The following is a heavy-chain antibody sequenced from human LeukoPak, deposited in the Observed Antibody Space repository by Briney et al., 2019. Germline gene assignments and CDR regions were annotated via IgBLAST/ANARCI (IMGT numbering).Heavy chain of an antibody. CDR3: TTSPVPGIDY. Sequence: HPGGSLRLSCTVSGFIFADYSMSWFRQAPGKGLEWVGFIRNLASGGTTEYAASVEGRFTISRDDSENTVYLQMSSLRTEDTAMYYCTTSPVPGIDYWGQGIQVTVSS. D-gene: IGHD6-19*01. CDR1: GFIFADYS. CDR2: IRNLASGGTT. V-gene: IGHV3-49*03. J-gene: IGHJ4*02.